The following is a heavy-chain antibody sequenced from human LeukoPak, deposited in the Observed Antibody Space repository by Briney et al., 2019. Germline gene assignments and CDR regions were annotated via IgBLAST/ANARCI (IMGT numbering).Heavy chain of an antibody. CDR3: ARGLRFLEWLEDEYYFDY. CDR2: IYYSGST. J-gene: IGHJ4*02. V-gene: IGHV4-59*12. D-gene: IGHD3-3*01. CDR1: GGSISSYY. Sequence: SETLSLTCTVSGGSISSYYWSWIRQPPGKGLEWIGYIYYSGSTNYNPSLKSRVTISVDTSKNQFSLKLSSVTAADTAVYYCARGLRFLEWLEDEYYFDYWGQGTLVTVSS.